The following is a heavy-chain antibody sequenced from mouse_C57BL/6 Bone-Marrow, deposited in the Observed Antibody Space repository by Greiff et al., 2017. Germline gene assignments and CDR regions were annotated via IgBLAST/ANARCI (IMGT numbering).Heavy chain of an antibody. J-gene: IGHJ4*01. Sequence: QVQLQQSGAELVRPGASVTLSCKASGYTFTDYEMHWVKQTPVHGLEWIGAIDPETGGTAYNQKFKGKAILTADKSSSTAYMEHRSLASAVSAVYYCTRDDYYAMDYWGQGTSVTVSS. CDR2: IDPETGGT. CDR3: TRDDYYAMDY. V-gene: IGHV1-15*01. CDR1: GYTFTDYE.